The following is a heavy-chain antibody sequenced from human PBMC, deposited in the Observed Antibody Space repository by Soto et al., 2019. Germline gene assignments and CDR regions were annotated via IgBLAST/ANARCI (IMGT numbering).Heavy chain of an antibody. J-gene: IGHJ4*02. Sequence: GGSLRLSCAASGFTFSSYGMHWVRQAPGKGLEWVAVIWYDGSNKYYADSVKGRFTISRDNSKNTLYLQMTSLRAEDTAVYYCATASQPSSPQLWSHLAPDYWGQGTLVTVSS. CDR3: ATASQPSSPQLWSHLAPDY. CDR1: GFTFSSYG. CDR2: IWYDGSNK. D-gene: IGHD5-18*01. V-gene: IGHV3-33*01.